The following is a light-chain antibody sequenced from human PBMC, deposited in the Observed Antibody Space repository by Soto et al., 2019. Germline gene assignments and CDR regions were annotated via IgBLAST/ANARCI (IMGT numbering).Light chain of an antibody. CDR1: QSMSSW. CDR3: QQYQSYSH. CDR2: KAS. V-gene: IGKV1-5*03. J-gene: IGKJ1*01. Sequence: DIQMTQSPSTLSASVGDKVTITFRASQSMSSWLAWYQQKPGKAPKLLIYKASILESGVPSRFSGSGSGTEFTLTISSLQPDDFATYYCQQYQSYSHFGQGTKVDIK.